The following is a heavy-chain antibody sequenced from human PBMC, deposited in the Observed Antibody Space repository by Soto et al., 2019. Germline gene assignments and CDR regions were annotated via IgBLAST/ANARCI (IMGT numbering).Heavy chain of an antibody. CDR2: IWYDGSKK. Sequence: GGSLRLSCAASGFTFNSYGMHWVRQAPGKGLEWVAVIWYDGSKKYYADSVKGRFTISRDNSKNTLYLQMNSLRAEDTAVYYCARDRIQQTWFDPWGQATLVTVSS. D-gene: IGHD5-18*01. J-gene: IGHJ5*02. V-gene: IGHV3-33*01. CDR3: ARDRIQQTWFDP. CDR1: GFTFNSYG.